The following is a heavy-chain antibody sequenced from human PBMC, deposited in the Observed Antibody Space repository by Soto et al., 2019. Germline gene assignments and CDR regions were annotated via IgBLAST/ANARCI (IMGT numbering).Heavy chain of an antibody. V-gene: IGHV4-59*01. D-gene: IGHD3-10*01. J-gene: IGHJ4*02. CDR3: ARAPRGNYGYPSYVDY. CDR1: GGSISSYY. Sequence: QVQLQESGPGLVKPSETLSLTCTVSGGSISSYYWSWIRQPPGKGLEWIGYIYYSGSTNYNPSLKSRVTTSVDTSKNQFSLKLSSVTAADTAVYYCARAPRGNYGYPSYVDYWGQGTLVTVSS. CDR2: IYYSGST.